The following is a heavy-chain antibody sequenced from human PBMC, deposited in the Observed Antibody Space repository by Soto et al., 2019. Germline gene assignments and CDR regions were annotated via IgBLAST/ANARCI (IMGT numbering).Heavy chain of an antibody. J-gene: IGHJ6*02. CDR2: IDPSDSYT. Sequence: GESLKISCKGSGYSFTSYWISWVRQMPGKGLEWMGRIDPSDSYTNYSPSFQGHVTISADKSISTAYLQWSSLKASDTAMYYCVRKGDSSSSPYYYYGMEGWGQGTTVTVSS. CDR3: VRKGDSSSSPYYYYGMEG. D-gene: IGHD6-6*01. V-gene: IGHV5-10-1*01. CDR1: GYSFTSYW.